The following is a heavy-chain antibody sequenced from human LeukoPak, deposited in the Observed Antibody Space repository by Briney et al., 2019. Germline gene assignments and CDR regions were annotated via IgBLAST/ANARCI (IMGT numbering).Heavy chain of an antibody. J-gene: IGHJ2*01. D-gene: IGHD2-21*02. CDR3: ARGPNLIVVVTAIRDWYFDL. CDR1: GGSFSGYY. V-gene: IGHV4-34*01. CDR2: INHSGST. Sequence: SETLSLTCAVYGGSFSGYYWSWIRQPPGKGLEWIGEINHSGSTNYNPSLKSRVTISVDTSKNQFSLKLSSVTAADTAVYYCARGPNLIVVVTAIRDWYFDLWGRGTPVTVSS.